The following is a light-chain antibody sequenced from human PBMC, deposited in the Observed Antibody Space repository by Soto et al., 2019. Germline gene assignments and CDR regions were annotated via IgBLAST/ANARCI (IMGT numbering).Light chain of an antibody. V-gene: IGLV2-23*02. Sequence: QSVLTQPASVSGSPGQSITISCTGTSSDVGSYNLVSWYQQHPGKAPKLMIYEVSKRPSGVSNRFSGSKSGNTASLTISGLQAEDDADYYYCTYAGSSTSVFGSGTKVSIL. J-gene: IGLJ1*01. CDR3: CTYAGSSTSV. CDR2: EVS. CDR1: SSDVGSYNL.